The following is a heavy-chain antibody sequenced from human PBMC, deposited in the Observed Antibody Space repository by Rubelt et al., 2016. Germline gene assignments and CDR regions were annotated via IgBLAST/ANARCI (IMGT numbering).Heavy chain of an antibody. D-gene: IGHD2-21*01. V-gene: IGHV1-3*04. CDR1: GYTFTGHN. Sequence: QVQLVQSGAEVRKPGASVKVSCKASGYTFTGHNIQWVRQAPGQRLEWMGWINTDNGGTTSSQKFMGRFTITRDTSASTAYMELSSLRSEDTGVYYCAREGPEMWPSIWGQGTVVTVSS. J-gene: IGHJ3*02. CDR3: AREGPEMWPSI. CDR2: INTDNGGT.